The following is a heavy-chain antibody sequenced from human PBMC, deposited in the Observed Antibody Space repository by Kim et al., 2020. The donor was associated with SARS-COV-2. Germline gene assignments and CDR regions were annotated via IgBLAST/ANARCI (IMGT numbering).Heavy chain of an antibody. Sequence: SQTLSLTCAISGDSVSSNSAAWNWIRQSPSRGLEWLGRTYYRSKWNNDYVVSVKSRISINPDTSKNQFSLQLNSVTPEDTAVYYCASAREGGWYFDLWGRGTLVTVSS. CDR2: TYYRSKWNN. V-gene: IGHV6-1*01. CDR3: ASAREGGWYFDL. CDR1: GDSVSSNSAA. D-gene: IGHD1-26*01. J-gene: IGHJ2*01.